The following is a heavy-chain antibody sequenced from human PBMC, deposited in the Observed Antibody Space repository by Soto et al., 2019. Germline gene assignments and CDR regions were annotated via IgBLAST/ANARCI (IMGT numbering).Heavy chain of an antibody. CDR3: ARCRTETSSCEY. V-gene: IGHV1-18*01. D-gene: IGHD2-15*01. Sequence: QIELVQSGTEVKKPGASVKVSCKASGYSFPDYSISWVRQAPRQGLEWMGWMSIYNENANYAEKSQDRVTMTADRSTTTAYMELMSLTSDDTAMYFCARCRTETSSCEYWGQGTLVIVSS. CDR2: MSIYNENA. CDR1: GYSFPDYS. J-gene: IGHJ4*02.